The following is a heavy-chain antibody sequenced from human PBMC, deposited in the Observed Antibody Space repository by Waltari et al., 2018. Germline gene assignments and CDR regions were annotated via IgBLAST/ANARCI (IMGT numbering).Heavy chain of an antibody. V-gene: IGHV3-30-3*01. J-gene: IGHJ4*02. CDR1: GFTFSSYA. Sequence: QVQLVESGGGLVQPGRSLRLSCAASGFTFSSYAMHWGRQAPGKGLEWVAVISYDGSNKYYADSVKGRFTISRDNSKNTLYLQMNSLRAEDTAVYYCARVVEQQLVFPYWGQGTLVTVSS. CDR2: ISYDGSNK. D-gene: IGHD6-13*01. CDR3: ARVVEQQLVFPY.